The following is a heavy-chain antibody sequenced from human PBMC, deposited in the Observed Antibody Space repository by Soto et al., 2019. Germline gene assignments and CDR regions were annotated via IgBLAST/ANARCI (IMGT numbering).Heavy chain of an antibody. V-gene: IGHV3-21*01. CDR2: ISSTTNYI. CDR1: GFTFTSDS. CDR3: ARESEDLTSNFDY. J-gene: IGHJ4*02. Sequence: PGGSLRLSCEASGFTFTSDSMTRVRQAPGKGLEWVSSISSTTNYIYYADSMKGRFTVSRDNAKNSVYLDMNSLSAEDTAAYYCARESEDLTSNFDYWGQGTLVTVSS.